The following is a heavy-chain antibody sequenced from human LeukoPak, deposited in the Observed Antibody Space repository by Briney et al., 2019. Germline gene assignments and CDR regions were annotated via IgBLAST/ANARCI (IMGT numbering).Heavy chain of an antibody. CDR3: ARAGGYCSTTRCWFDP. CDR2: INHSGST. Sequence: LETLSLTCAVYVGSFRGYYWSWVRQPPGKGLEWIGEINHSGSTNYNPSLKSRVTISVDTSKNQFSLNLTSVTAADTAVYYCARAGGYCSTTRCWFDPWGQGTLVTVSS. D-gene: IGHD2-2*01. J-gene: IGHJ5*02. CDR1: VGSFRGYY. V-gene: IGHV4-34*01.